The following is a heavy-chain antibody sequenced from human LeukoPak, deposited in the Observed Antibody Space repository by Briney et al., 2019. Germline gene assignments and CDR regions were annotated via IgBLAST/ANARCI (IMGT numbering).Heavy chain of an antibody. D-gene: IGHD2-2*03. CDR3: ALYLGYCSSTSCQGGFDY. V-gene: IGHV1-18*01. CDR2: ISAYNGNT. CDR1: GYIFSKYD. Sequence: ASVKVSCKASGYIFSKYDISWVRQAPGQGLEWMGWISAYNGNTNYAQKLQGRVTMTTDTSTSTAYMELRSLRSDDTAVYYCALYLGYCSSTSCQGGFDYWGQGTLVTVSS. J-gene: IGHJ4*02.